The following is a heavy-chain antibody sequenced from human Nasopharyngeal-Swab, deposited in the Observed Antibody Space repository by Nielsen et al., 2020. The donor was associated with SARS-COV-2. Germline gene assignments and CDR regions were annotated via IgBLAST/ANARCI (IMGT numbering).Heavy chain of an antibody. D-gene: IGHD3-3*01. V-gene: IGHV3-30*18. J-gene: IGHJ4*02. CDR2: ISYDGSNK. CDR1: GFPFSTFG. Sequence: GESLKISCAVSGFPFSTFGIHWVRQAPGKGLEWVAFISYDGSNKYYIDSVRGRFTLSRDNSSDTLYLQMNSLRPEDTAVYYCAKDDDFWSNHLPFHFIGYWGQGTLVTVSS. CDR3: AKDDDFWSNHLPFHFIGY.